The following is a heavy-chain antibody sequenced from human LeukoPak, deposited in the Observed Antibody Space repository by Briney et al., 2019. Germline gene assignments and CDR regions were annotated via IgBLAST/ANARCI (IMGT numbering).Heavy chain of an antibody. J-gene: IGHJ3*02. CDR2: IYYSGST. D-gene: IGHD3-22*01. CDR1: GGSIYSYY. Sequence: SETLSLTCTVSGGSIYSYYWGWIRQPPGKGLEWIGSIYYSGSTYYNPSLKSRVTISVDTSKNQFSLKLSSVTAADTAVYYCARVTNYYDSSGYYVADAFDIWGQGTMVTVSS. V-gene: IGHV4-39*07. CDR3: ARVTNYYDSSGYYVADAFDI.